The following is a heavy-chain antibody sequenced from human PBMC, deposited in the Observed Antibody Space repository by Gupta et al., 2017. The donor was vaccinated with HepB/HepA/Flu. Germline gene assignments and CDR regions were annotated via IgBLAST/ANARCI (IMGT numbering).Heavy chain of an antibody. Sequence: QVQLVESGGGLVKPGGSLRPACVASDFSFSDYYMSWIRQAPGKGLEWISYISDSGTVRYYADSVQGRFTISRDNAEKSLYLQMDSLGADDTAVYYCVTTRDLTSITGYFDYWGQGTLVTVSS. CDR3: VTTRDLTSITGYFDY. CDR1: DFSFSDYY. V-gene: IGHV3-11*01. J-gene: IGHJ4*02. CDR2: ISDSGTVR. D-gene: IGHD5-24*01.